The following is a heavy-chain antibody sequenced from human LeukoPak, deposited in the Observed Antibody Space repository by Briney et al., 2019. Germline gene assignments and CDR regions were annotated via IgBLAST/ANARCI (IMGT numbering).Heavy chain of an antibody. CDR2: ISYDGSNK. CDR1: GFTFSSYA. V-gene: IGHV3-30-3*01. D-gene: IGHD3-3*01. J-gene: IGHJ4*02. CDR3: AVGGDDWYYDFWSGYRNFDY. Sequence: GGSLRLSCAASGFTFSSYAMHWVRQAPGKGLEWVAVISYDGSNKYYADSVKGRFTISRDNSKNTLYLQMNSLRAEDTAVYYCAVGGDDWYYDFWSGYRNFDYWGQGTPVTVSS.